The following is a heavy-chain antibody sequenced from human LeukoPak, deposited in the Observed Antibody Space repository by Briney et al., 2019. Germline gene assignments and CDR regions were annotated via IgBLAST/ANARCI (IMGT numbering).Heavy chain of an antibody. J-gene: IGHJ4*02. Sequence: ASVKVSCKVSGYTLTELSMHWVRQATGQGLEWMGWMNPNSGNTGYAQKFQGRVTMTRNTSISTAYMELSSLRSEDTAVYYCARGVPFSSSWYKQWGQGTLVTVSS. CDR1: GYTLTELS. CDR2: MNPNSGNT. D-gene: IGHD6-13*01. CDR3: ARGVPFSSSWYKQ. V-gene: IGHV1-8*01.